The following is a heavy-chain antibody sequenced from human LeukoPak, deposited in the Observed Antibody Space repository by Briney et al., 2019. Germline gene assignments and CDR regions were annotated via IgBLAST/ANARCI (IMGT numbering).Heavy chain of an antibody. J-gene: IGHJ4*02. CDR3: ARGYVRILRYFDWLSWAFDY. Sequence: KPSETLSLTCAAYGGSFSGYYWSWIRQPPGKGLEWIGEINHSGSTNYNPFLKSRVTISVDTSKNQFSLKLSSVTAADTAVYYCARGYVRILRYFDWLSWAFDYWGQGTLVTVSS. CDR1: GGSFSGYY. D-gene: IGHD3-9*01. V-gene: IGHV4-34*01. CDR2: INHSGST.